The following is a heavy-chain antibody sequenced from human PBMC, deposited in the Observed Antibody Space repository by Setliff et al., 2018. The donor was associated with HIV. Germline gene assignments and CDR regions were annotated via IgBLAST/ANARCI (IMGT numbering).Heavy chain of an antibody. V-gene: IGHV1-69*13. Sequence: WASVKVSCKASGGTFSSYAISWVRQAPGQGLEWMGGIIPIFGTANYAQKFQGRVTITADESTSTAYMELSSLRSEDTAAYYCARGAEDLAINPPSFDYYFDYWGQGTPVTVSS. J-gene: IGHJ4*02. D-gene: IGHD3-9*01. CDR2: IIPIFGTA. CDR1: GGTFSSYA. CDR3: ARGAEDLAINPPSFDYYFDY.